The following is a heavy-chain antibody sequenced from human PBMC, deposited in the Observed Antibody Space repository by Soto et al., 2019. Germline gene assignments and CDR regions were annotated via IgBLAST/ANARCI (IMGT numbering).Heavy chain of an antibody. CDR1: GFTVSSKS. J-gene: IGHJ4*02. CDR3: TTDPVTMIVVVPSSG. V-gene: IGHV3-66*01. Sequence: PGGSLRLSCAASGFTVSSKSMGWVRPAPGKGLEWVSVIYSDDNTYYADSVKGRFTMSRDNSKNTLYLQMNSLKTEDTAVYYCTTDPVTMIVVVPSSGWGQGTLVTVSS. D-gene: IGHD3-22*01. CDR2: IYSDDNT.